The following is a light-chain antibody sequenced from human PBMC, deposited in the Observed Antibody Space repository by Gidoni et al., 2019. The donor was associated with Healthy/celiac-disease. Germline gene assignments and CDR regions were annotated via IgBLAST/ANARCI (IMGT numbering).Light chain of an antibody. Sequence: IQLTHSPSSRSASVGDRVTITCRASQLISSYLNWYQQKPGNAPKLLIYAASRLQSGVPARFSGSGSGTDFTLTISSLQPEDFATYYCQQSYSTPWTFGEGTKVEIK. CDR1: QLISSY. V-gene: IGKV1-39*01. J-gene: IGKJ1*01. CDR3: QQSYSTPWT. CDR2: AAS.